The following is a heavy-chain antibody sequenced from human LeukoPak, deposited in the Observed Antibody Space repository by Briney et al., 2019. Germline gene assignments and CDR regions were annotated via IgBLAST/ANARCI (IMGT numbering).Heavy chain of an antibody. CDR3: AREGADWFDP. CDR2: IYRSGST. V-gene: IGHV4-61*09. CDR1: GGSISSGSYY. J-gene: IGHJ5*02. Sequence: PSETLSLTCTVSGGSISSGSYYWSWIRQPAGKRLEWIGHIYRSGSTNYNPSLKSRVTISVDTSKNQFSLKLSSVTAADTAVYYCAREGADWFDPWGQGTLVTVSS.